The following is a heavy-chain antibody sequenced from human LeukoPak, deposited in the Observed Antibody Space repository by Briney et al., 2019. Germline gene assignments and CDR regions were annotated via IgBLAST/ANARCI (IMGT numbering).Heavy chain of an antibody. CDR3: ARDGYSSSWYEFDY. J-gene: IGHJ4*02. CDR2: ISAYNGNT. Sequence: ASVKVSCKASGYTFTSYGTSWVRQAPGQGLEWMGWISAYNGNTNYAQKLQGRVTMTTDTSTSTAYMELRSLRSDDTAVYYCARDGYSSSWYEFDYWGQGTLVTVSS. CDR1: GYTFTSYG. V-gene: IGHV1-18*01. D-gene: IGHD6-13*01.